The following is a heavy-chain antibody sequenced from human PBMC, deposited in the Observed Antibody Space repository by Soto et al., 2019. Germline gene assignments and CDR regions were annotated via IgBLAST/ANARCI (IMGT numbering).Heavy chain of an antibody. Sequence: PSETLSLTCTVSGGSISSYYWSWIRQPPGKGLEWIGYIYYSGSTNYNPSLKSRVTISVDTSKNQFSLKLSSVTAADTAVYYCARRRVDTVTTGGYYYYYMDVWGKGTTVTVSS. CDR2: IYYSGST. D-gene: IGHD4-17*01. CDR3: ARRRVDTVTTGGYYYYYMDV. CDR1: GGSISSYY. J-gene: IGHJ6*03. V-gene: IGHV4-59*08.